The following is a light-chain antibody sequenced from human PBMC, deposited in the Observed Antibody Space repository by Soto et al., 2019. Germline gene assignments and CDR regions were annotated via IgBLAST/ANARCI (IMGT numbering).Light chain of an antibody. J-gene: IGKJ1*01. CDR1: QSVSSSY. CDR2: GAS. V-gene: IGKV3-20*01. CDR3: RQYANPPWT. Sequence: EIVLTQSPGTLSLSPGERATLSCRASQSVSSSYLAWYHQKPGQAPRLLIYGASSRTTGIPDRFSGGGSGTDFTLTISRLEPEDFAVYFCRQYANPPWTFGQGTKVDIK.